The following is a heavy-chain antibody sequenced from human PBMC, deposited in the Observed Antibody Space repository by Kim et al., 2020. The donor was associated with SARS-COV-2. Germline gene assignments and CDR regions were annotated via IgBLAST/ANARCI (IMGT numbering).Heavy chain of an antibody. Sequence: GGSLRLSCAASGFTFSSYSMNWVRQAPGKGLEWVSSISSSSDYIYYADSVKGRFTISRDNAKNSLYLQMNSLRAEDTAVYYCARDSNGVWEGFDYWGQGSLVTVSS. D-gene: IGHD1-26*01. CDR2: ISSSSDYI. CDR3: ARDSNGVWEGFDY. V-gene: IGHV3-21*01. CDR1: GFTFSSYS. J-gene: IGHJ4*02.